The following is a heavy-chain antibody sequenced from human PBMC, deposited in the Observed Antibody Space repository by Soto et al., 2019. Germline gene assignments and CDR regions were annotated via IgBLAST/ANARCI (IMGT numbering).Heavy chain of an antibody. CDR1: GGSISSGDYY. CDR3: ASHNLRYYDILTEDY. D-gene: IGHD3-9*01. CDR2: IYYSGST. V-gene: IGHV4-30-4*01. Sequence: PSETLSLTCTVSGGSISSGDYYWSWIRQPPGKGLEWIGYIYYSGSTYYNPSLKSRVTISVDTSKNQFSLKLSSVTAADTAVYYCASHNLRYYDILTEDYWGQGTPVTVSS. J-gene: IGHJ4*02.